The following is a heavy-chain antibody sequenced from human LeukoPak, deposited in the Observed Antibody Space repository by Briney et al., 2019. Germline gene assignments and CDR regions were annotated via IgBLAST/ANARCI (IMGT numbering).Heavy chain of an antibody. CDR1: GGTMTNYY. J-gene: IGHJ4*02. V-gene: IGHV4-4*07. Sequence: PSETLSLTCTVSGGTMTNYYWSWIRQPAGKELEWIGRIYSSGSNNYNHSLKRRVTMSVDTSKNQFSLNLTSVTVADMAIYFCARVGVVESSGYHDYYFDFWGQGSLVTVSS. CDR2: IYSSGSN. D-gene: IGHD3-22*01. CDR3: ARVGVVESSGYHDYYFDF.